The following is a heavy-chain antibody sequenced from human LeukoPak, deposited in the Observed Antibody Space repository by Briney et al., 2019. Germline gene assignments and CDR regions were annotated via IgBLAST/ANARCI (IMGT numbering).Heavy chain of an antibody. J-gene: IGHJ4*02. CDR3: ARQTTGGYYYDSSGYSTRFDY. CDR2: IYYSGST. D-gene: IGHD3-22*01. V-gene: IGHV4-39*01. CDR1: GGSISSSSYY. Sequence: SETLSLTCTVSGGSISSSSYYWGWIRQPPGKGLEWIGSIYYSGSTYYNPSLESRVTISVDTSKNQFSLKLSSVTAADTAVYYCARQTTGGYYYDSSGYSTRFDYWGQGTLVTVSS.